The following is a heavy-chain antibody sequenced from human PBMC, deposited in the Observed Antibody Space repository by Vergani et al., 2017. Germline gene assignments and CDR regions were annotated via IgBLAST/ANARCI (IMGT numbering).Heavy chain of an antibody. Sequence: QVQLVQSGAEVKKPGASVKVSCKASGYTFTSSGISWVRQAPGQGLEWMGWISAYNGNTNSAQKLQGRATMTTDTSTSTAYMEVRSLRSDHTAVSYCAREQWLPIDYFDYWGQGTLVTVSS. CDR2: ISAYNGNT. D-gene: IGHD6-19*01. J-gene: IGHJ4*02. CDR3: AREQWLPIDYFDY. CDR1: GYTFTSSG. V-gene: IGHV1-18*04.